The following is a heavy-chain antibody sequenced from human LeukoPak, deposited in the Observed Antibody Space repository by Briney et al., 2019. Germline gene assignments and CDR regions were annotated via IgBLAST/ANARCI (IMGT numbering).Heavy chain of an antibody. CDR2: IYYSGST. Sequence: SETLSLTCTVSGGSISSYYWSRIRQPPGKGLEWIGYIYYSGSTNYNPSLKSRVTISVDTSKNQFSLKLSSVTAADTAVYYCARGGYYDSSGHAFDIWGQGTMVTVSS. V-gene: IGHV4-59*01. CDR1: GGSISSYY. J-gene: IGHJ3*02. CDR3: ARGGYYDSSGHAFDI. D-gene: IGHD3-22*01.